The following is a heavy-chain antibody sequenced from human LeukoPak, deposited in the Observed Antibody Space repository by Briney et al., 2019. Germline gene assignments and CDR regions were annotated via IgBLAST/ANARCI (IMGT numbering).Heavy chain of an antibody. CDR2: IIPIFGTA. J-gene: IGHJ6*03. CDR1: GGTFSSYA. V-gene: IGHV1-69*05. Sequence: SVKVSCKASGGTFSSYAISWVRQAPGQGLEWMGGIIPIFGTANYAQKFQGRVTITTDESTSTAYMELSSLRSENTAVYYCATARASGSYGGYYYYYYMDVWGKGTTVTVSS. D-gene: IGHD1-26*01. CDR3: ATARASGSYGGYYYYYYMDV.